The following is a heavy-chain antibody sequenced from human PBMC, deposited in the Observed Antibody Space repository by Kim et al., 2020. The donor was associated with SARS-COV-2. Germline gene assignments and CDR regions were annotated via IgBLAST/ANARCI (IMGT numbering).Heavy chain of an antibody. Sequence: GGSLRLSCAASGFTFSSFAMTWVRQAPGKGLEWVSILSDSGGDTFYADSVKGRFTISRDNSKNTMYLQMNSLRAEDTAVYYCEKKGRPARGQWYVDLWGRGTLVTVSS. CDR1: GFTFSSFA. CDR2: LSDSGGDT. D-gene: IGHD6-13*01. V-gene: IGHV3-23*01. CDR3: EKKGRPARGQWYVDL. J-gene: IGHJ2*01.